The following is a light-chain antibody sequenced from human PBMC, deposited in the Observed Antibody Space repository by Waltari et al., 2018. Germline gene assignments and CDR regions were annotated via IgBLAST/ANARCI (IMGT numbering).Light chain of an antibody. CDR2: DFS. V-gene: IGLV2-14*03. CDR1: NSDVGRFNY. CDR3: MSYTSASTYVL. J-gene: IGLJ2*01. Sequence: QSALTQPASVSGSPGQSITISCTGTNSDVGRFNYVSWYQQLPGKAPKLLLFDFSKRPSGVSNRFSGSKSASTASLTISGLQAEDEATYYCMSYTSASTYVLFGGGTNLTVL.